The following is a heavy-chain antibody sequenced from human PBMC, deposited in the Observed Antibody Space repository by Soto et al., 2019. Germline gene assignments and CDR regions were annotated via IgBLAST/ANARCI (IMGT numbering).Heavy chain of an antibody. CDR2: SSATGAGT. J-gene: IGHJ4*02. V-gene: IGHV3-23*01. CDR3: AKDRRAGGNSAFYPDF. CDR1: GFTFSSYG. D-gene: IGHD3-16*01. Sequence: TGGALRLCCAAPGFTFSSYGMTEVRQAPGKGLEWVSFSSATGAGTYYADSVKGRFTISRENSKNTLYLQMTSLRADDTALYYCAKDRRAGGNSAFYPDFWGPGAPVNVSS.